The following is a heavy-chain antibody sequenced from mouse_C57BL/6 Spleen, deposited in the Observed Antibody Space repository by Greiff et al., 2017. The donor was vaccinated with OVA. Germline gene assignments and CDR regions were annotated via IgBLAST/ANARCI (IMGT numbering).Heavy chain of an antibody. CDR1: GYTFTSYW. Sequence: QVQLQQPGAELVKPGASVKMSCKASGYTFTSYWITWVKQRPGQGLEWIGDIYPGSGSTNYNEKFKSKATLTVDTSSSTAYMQLSSLTSEDSAVYYCERRVVYYGSSYFDYWGKGTTLTVSS. J-gene: IGHJ2*01. CDR2: IYPGSGST. CDR3: ERRVVYYGSSYFDY. V-gene: IGHV1-55*01. D-gene: IGHD1-1*01.